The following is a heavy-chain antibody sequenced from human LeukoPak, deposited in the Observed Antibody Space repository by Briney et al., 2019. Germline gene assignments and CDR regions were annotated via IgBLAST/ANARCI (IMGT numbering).Heavy chain of an antibody. CDR3: AKNPGTGKLRFAPSGYYMDV. V-gene: IGHV4-34*01. CDR2: INHSGST. Sequence: PSETLSLTCAVYGGSFSGYYWSWIRQPPGKWLEWIGEINHSGSTNYNPSLKSRVTISVDTSKNQFSLKLSSVTAADTAVYYCAKNPGTGKLRFAPSGYYMDVWGKGTTVTVSS. CDR1: GGSFSGYY. J-gene: IGHJ6*03. D-gene: IGHD3-10*01.